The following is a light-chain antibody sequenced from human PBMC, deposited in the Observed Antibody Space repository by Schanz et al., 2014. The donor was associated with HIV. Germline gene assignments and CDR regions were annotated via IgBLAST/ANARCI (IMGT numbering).Light chain of an antibody. CDR2: DVT. V-gene: IGLV2-8*01. CDR3: SSYAGNNNGV. J-gene: IGLJ3*02. CDR1: SSDVGGSDS. Sequence: QSALTQPASVSGSPGQSITISCTGTSSDVGGSDSVSWFQQNPGKAPRLLIYDVTNRPSGVPDRFSGSKSGNTASLTVSGLQAEDEADYYCSSYAGNNNGVFGGGTKLTVL.